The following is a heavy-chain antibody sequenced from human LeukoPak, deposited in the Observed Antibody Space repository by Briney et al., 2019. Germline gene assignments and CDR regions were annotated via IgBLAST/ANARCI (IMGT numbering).Heavy chain of an antibody. CDR1: GFTFSSYS. CDR3: AKDSYDSSGSRYDY. Sequence: EGSLRLSCAASGFTFSSYSMNWVRQAPGKGLEWVSSISSSSSYIYYADSVKGRFTISRDNAKNSLYLQMNSLRAEDTAVYYCAKDSYDSSGSRYDYWGQGTLVTVSS. CDR2: ISSSSSYI. D-gene: IGHD3-22*01. V-gene: IGHV3-21*04. J-gene: IGHJ4*02.